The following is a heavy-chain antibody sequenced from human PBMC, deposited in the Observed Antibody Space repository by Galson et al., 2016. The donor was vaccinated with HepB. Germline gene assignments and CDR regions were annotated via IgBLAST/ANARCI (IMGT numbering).Heavy chain of an antibody. CDR3: ARVRRGTFDY. J-gene: IGHJ4*02. V-gene: IGHV4-31*03. CDR1: GGSISSGTYY. Sequence: TLSLTCTVSGGSISSGTYYWSWIRQRPGKGLERIGYIYYSGSTYYNPSLKSRVSISEDTSKNQFSLKLSSVTAADTAVYSCARVRRGTFDYWGQGTLVTVSS. D-gene: IGHD3-16*01. CDR2: IYYSGST.